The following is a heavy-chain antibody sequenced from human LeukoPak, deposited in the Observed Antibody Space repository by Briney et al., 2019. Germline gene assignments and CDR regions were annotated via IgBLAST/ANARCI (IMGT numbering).Heavy chain of an antibody. D-gene: IGHD2-2*01. CDR2: IIPIFGTA. J-gene: IGHJ6*02. V-gene: IGHV1-69*13. CDR3: ASPRWGVPAAPYYLDYVMAV. CDR1: GGTFSSYA. Sequence: ASVKVSCEASGGTFSSYAISWVRQAPGQGLEWMGGIIPIFGTANYAQKFQGRVTITADESTSTAYMELSSLRSEDTAVYYCASPRWGVPAAPYYLDYVMAVWGQGTTVTVSS.